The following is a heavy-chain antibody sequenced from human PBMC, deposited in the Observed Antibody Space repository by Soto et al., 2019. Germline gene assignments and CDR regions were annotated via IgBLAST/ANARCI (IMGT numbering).Heavy chain of an antibody. Sequence: QVQLQESGPGLVKPSETLSLTCTVSGGSISSYYWSWIRQPPGKGLVWIGYIYYSGSTNYNPSLKSRVAIAVDTSQNQFSLKLTSVTAADTAVYYCARGQRYSSGGYVFDYWGQGTLVTVSS. J-gene: IGHJ4*02. CDR1: GGSISSYY. CDR3: ARGQRYSSGGYVFDY. V-gene: IGHV4-59*01. CDR2: IYYSGST. D-gene: IGHD6-19*01.